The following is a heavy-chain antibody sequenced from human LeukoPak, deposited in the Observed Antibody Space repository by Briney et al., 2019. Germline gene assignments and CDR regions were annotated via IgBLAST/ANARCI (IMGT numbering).Heavy chain of an antibody. CDR1: GYTFTSYG. Sequence: ASVKVSCKASGYTFTSYGISWVRQAPGQGLEWMGWISAYNGNTNYAQKLQGRVTMTTDTSTSTAYVELRSLRSDDTAVYYCARDPLDIVVVVAALPDYWGQGTLVTVSS. J-gene: IGHJ4*02. D-gene: IGHD2-15*01. CDR2: ISAYNGNT. CDR3: ARDPLDIVVVVAALPDY. V-gene: IGHV1-18*01.